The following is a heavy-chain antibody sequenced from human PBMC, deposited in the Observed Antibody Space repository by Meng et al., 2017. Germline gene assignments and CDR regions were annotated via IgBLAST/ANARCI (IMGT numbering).Heavy chain of an antibody. CDR3: ASIKVDP. D-gene: IGHD1-14*01. J-gene: IGHJ5*02. CDR2: ISGSGGST. V-gene: IGHV3-23*01. CDR1: GFTFSSYA. Sequence: VRLLEAGGGLVQPGGSLRLSCAASGFTFSSYAMSWVRQAPGKGLEWVSAISGSGGSTYYADSVKGRFTISRDNAKNSLYLQMNSLRAEDTAVYYCASIKVDPWGQGTLVTVSS.